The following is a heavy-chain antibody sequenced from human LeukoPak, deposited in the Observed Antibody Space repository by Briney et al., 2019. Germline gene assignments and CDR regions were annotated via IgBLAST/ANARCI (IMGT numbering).Heavy chain of an antibody. CDR3: ARVAGISMVRGVLDY. V-gene: IGHV1-69*04. CDR2: IIPILGIA. CDR1: GGTFSSYA. Sequence: ASVKVSCKASGGTFSSYAISWVRQALGQGLEWMGRIIPILGIANYAQKFQGRVTITADKSTSTAYMELSSLRSEDTAVYYCARVAGISMVRGVLDYWGQGTLVTVSS. J-gene: IGHJ4*02. D-gene: IGHD3-10*01.